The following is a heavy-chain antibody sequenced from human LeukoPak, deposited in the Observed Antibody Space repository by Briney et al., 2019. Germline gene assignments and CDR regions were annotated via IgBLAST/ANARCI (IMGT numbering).Heavy chain of an antibody. CDR3: AKAHDRGSYYYYYGMDV. Sequence: PGRSLRLSCAASGFTFSSYGMHWVRQAPGKGLEWVAVISYDGSNKYYADSVKGRFTISRDNSKNTLYLQMNSLRAEDTAVYYCAKAHDRGSYYYYYGMDVWGQGTTVTVSS. CDR2: ISYDGSNK. CDR1: GFTFSSYG. J-gene: IGHJ6*02. V-gene: IGHV3-30*18. D-gene: IGHD1-26*01.